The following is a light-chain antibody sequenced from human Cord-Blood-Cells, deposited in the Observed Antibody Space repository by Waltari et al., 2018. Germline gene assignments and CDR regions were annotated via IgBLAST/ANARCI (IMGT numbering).Light chain of an antibody. V-gene: IGKV1-8*01. Sequence: IRMTQSPSSFSASTGDRVTITCRASQGISSYLAWYQQKPGKAPKLLIYAASTLQSGVPSRFSGSGSGTDFTLTISCLQSEDFATYYCQQYYSYPRTFGQGTKVEIK. CDR3: QQYYSYPRT. J-gene: IGKJ1*01. CDR1: QGISSY. CDR2: AAS.